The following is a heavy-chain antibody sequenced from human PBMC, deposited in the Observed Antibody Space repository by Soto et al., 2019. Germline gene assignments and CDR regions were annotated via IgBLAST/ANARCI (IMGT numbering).Heavy chain of an antibody. V-gene: IGHV3-33*01. J-gene: IGHJ4*02. CDR1: GFTFSSYG. CDR2: IWYDGSNK. Sequence: QVQLVESGGGVVQPGRSLRLSCAASGFTFSSYGMHWVRQAPGKGLEWVAVIWYDGSNKYYADSVKGRFTNSRDNSKNTLYLQMNSVRAEVTAVCYCARDGYCSGGSCYSGPVFDYWGQGTLVTVSS. D-gene: IGHD2-15*01. CDR3: ARDGYCSGGSCYSGPVFDY.